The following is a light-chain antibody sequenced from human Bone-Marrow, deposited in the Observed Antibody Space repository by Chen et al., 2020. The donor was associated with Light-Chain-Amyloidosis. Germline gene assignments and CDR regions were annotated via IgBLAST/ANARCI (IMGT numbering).Light chain of an antibody. Sequence: DIVMTQSPDSLAVSLGERATINCKSSQSVFYSSNNKNFLAWYQQKPGQSPKLLIYWASTRESGVPDRFRGSGSGTDFTRTINRLQAEDVAVYYCHQYYSTPWTFGQGTKVEVK. V-gene: IGKV4-1*01. CDR2: WAS. CDR3: HQYYSTPWT. CDR1: QSVFYSSNNKNF. J-gene: IGKJ1*01.